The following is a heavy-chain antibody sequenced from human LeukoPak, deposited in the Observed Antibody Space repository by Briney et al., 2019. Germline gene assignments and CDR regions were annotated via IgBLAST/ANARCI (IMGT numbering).Heavy chain of an antibody. CDR2: IWYDGSNK. Sequence: GRSLRLSCAASGFTFSSYGMHWVRQAPGKGLEWVAVIWYDGSNKYYADSVKGRFTISRDNSKNTLYLQMNSLRAEDTAVYYCARAPVHPYGMDVWGQGTTVTVSS. V-gene: IGHV3-33*01. CDR3: ARAPVHPYGMDV. CDR1: GFTFSSYG. J-gene: IGHJ6*02. D-gene: IGHD3-10*01.